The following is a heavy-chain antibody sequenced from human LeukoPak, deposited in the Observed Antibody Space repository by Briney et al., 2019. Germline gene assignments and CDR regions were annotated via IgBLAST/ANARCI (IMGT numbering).Heavy chain of an antibody. CDR1: GGSISSGDYY. Sequence: TSETLSLTCTVSGGSISSGDYYWSWIRQPPGKGLEWIGYIYYSGSTYYNPSLKSRVTISVDTSKNQSSLKLSSVTAADTAVYYCAREGIVVVPAASRTEYFQHWGQGTLVTVSS. J-gene: IGHJ1*01. CDR3: AREGIVVVPAASRTEYFQH. CDR2: IYYSGST. V-gene: IGHV4-30-4*08. D-gene: IGHD2-2*01.